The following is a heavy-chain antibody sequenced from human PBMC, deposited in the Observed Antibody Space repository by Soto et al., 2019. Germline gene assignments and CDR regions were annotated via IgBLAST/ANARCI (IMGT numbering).Heavy chain of an antibody. J-gene: IGHJ6*02. CDR2: IIPIFGTA. D-gene: IGHD3-16*01. Sequence: GASVKVSCKASGGIFSSYAISWVRQAPGQGLEWMGGIIPIFGTANYAQKFQGRVTITADESTSTAYMELSSLRSEDTAVCYCARVWRSTTYYYYYYGMDVWGQGTTVTVSS. V-gene: IGHV1-69*13. CDR1: GGIFSSYA. CDR3: ARVWRSTTYYYYYYGMDV.